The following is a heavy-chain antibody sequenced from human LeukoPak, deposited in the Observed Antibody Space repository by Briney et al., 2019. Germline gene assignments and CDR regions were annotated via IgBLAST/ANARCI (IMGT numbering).Heavy chain of an antibody. J-gene: IGHJ4*02. CDR1: GFTVSSNY. V-gene: IGHV3-53*01. CDR3: ARDLYYYGSGSDNFLYY. D-gene: IGHD3-10*01. Sequence: GGSLRLSCAASGFTVSSNYMNWVRQAPGQGLEWISVINSGGSTHYADSVKGRFTISRDNSKNTLYLQMNSLRAEDTAVYYCARDLYYYGSGSDNFLYYWGQGTLVTVSS. CDR2: INSGGST.